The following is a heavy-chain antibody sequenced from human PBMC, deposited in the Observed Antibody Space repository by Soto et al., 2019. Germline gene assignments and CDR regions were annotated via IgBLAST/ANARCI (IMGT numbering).Heavy chain of an antibody. CDR2: IYYSGST. J-gene: IGHJ6*02. D-gene: IGHD3-3*01. Sequence: SETLPLTCTVSGGSISSYYWSWIRQPPGKGLEWIGYIYYSGSTNYNPSLKSRVTISVDTSKNQFSLKLSSVTAADTAVYYCARDGVQDFWSGYYQNYYYYGMDVWGQGTTVTVSS. V-gene: IGHV4-59*01. CDR1: GGSISSYY. CDR3: ARDGVQDFWSGYYQNYYYYGMDV.